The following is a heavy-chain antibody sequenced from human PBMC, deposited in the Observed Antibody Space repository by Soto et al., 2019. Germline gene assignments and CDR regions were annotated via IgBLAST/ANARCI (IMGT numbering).Heavy chain of an antibody. D-gene: IGHD3-3*01. Sequence: QVQLVQSGAEVKKPGASVKVSCKASGYTFTSYDINWVRQATGQGLEWMGWMNPNSGNTGYAQKFQGRVTMTRNTPISQAQQELGSLGIGGHAGEYRARRGWGLRFGGWGQGTTVTVSS. CDR1: GYTFTSYD. CDR3: ARRGWGLRFGG. V-gene: IGHV1-8*01. J-gene: IGHJ6*01. CDR2: MNPNSGNT.